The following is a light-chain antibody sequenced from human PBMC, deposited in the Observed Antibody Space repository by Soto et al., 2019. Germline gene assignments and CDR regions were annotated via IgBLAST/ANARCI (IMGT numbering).Light chain of an antibody. V-gene: IGLV1-44*01. CDR1: SSTIGSNT. CDR2: SNN. CDR3: AAWDDSLNGYYV. Sequence: QSVLTQPPSASGTPGQRVTISCSGSSSTIGSNTVNWYQQFPGTAPKLLIYSNNQLPSGVPDRFSGSKSGTSAFLAISDLPSEDEADYSCAAWDDSLNGYYVFGTGTKLTVL. J-gene: IGLJ1*01.